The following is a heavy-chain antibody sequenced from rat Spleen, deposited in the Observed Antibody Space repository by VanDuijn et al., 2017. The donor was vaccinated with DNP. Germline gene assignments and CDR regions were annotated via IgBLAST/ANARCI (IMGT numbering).Heavy chain of an antibody. D-gene: IGHD1-12*02. CDR3: ARLYYDGSPVGFDY. Sequence: EVQLVESGGGLVQPGRSLKLSCAASGFTFSNYYMAWVRQAPKKGLEWVATISTSGSRTYYPDSVKGRFTISRDNAKSSLYLQMNSLKSEDTATYYCARLYYDGSPVGFDYWGQGVMVTVSS. CDR2: ISTSGSRT. CDR1: GFTFSNYY. J-gene: IGHJ2*01. V-gene: IGHV5-25*01.